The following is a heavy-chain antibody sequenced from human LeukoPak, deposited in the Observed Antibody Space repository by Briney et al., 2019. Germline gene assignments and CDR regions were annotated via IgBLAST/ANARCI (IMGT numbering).Heavy chain of an antibody. CDR1: GGSISSYY. D-gene: IGHD6-19*01. Sequence: PSETLSLTCTVSGGSISSYYRSWIRQPPGKGLEWIGYIYYSGSTNYNPSLKSRVTISVDTSKNQFSLKLSSVTAADTAVYYCARDSEAVAGHFDYWGQGTLVTVSS. J-gene: IGHJ4*02. CDR3: ARDSEAVAGHFDY. CDR2: IYYSGST. V-gene: IGHV4-59*01.